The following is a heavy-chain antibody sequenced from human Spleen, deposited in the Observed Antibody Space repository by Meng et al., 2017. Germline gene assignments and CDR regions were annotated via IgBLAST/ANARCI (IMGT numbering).Heavy chain of an antibody. CDR1: GFTFSIYW. D-gene: IGHD6-13*01. CDR3: ARFGWQIGAGTGSGDAFDI. J-gene: IGHJ3*02. V-gene: IGHV4-34*01. Sequence: ESLKISCAASGFTFSIYWMHWVRQAPGKGLEWIGEIHHTGSTNYNPSFKSRVTILVDKSENLFSLRLTSVTAADTAVYYCARFGWQIGAGTGSGDAFDIWGQGTMVTVSS. CDR2: IHHTGST.